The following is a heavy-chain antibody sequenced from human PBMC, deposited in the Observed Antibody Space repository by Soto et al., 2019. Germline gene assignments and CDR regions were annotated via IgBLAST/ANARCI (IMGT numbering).Heavy chain of an antibody. Sequence: GGSLRLSCAASGFTFSSYWMSWVRQAPGKGLEWVANIKQDGSEKYYVDSVKGRFTISRDNAKNSLYLQMNSLRAEDTAVYYCARDQRHVAGTVLLHYYDYHGMDDWGQTTPVTDSS. CDR3: ARDQRHVAGTVLLHYYDYHGMDD. V-gene: IGHV3-7*05. J-gene: IGHJ6*02. CDR2: IKQDGSEK. CDR1: GFTFSSYW. D-gene: IGHD6-19*01.